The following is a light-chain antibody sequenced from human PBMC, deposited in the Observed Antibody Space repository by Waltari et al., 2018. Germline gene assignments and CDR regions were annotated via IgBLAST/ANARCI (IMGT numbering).Light chain of an antibody. Sequence: TCQATQDITTSLSWFQQKPGKAPQLLIYDASSLQAGVPSRFSGTGSGTAFSFTITSLQPEDSATYYCQHYHNLPYTFGRGTKLQIK. J-gene: IGKJ2*01. CDR1: QDITTS. CDR3: QHYHNLPYT. V-gene: IGKV1-33*01. CDR2: DAS.